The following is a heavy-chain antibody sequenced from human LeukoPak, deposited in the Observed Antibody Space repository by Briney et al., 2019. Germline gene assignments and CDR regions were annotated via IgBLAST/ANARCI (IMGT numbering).Heavy chain of an antibody. CDR3: AIAVAGTEDLDY. V-gene: IGHV3-66*01. J-gene: IGHJ4*02. D-gene: IGHD6-19*01. CDR1: GFTFSSYA. CDR2: IYSGGST. Sequence: GGSLRLSCAGSGFTFSSYAMSWVRQAPGKGLEWVSVIYSGGSTYYADSVKGRFTISRDNSKNTLYLQMNSLRAEDTAVYYCAIAVAGTEDLDYWGQGTLVTVSS.